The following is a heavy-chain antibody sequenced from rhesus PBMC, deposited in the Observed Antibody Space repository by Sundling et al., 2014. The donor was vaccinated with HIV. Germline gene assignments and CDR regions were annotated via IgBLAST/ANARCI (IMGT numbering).Heavy chain of an antibody. CDR2: IAGRGIN. J-gene: IGHJ4*01. CDR3: ARDVNTLTSY. V-gene: IGHV4-127*01. Sequence: QVQLQESGPGQLKPSETLSLTCAVSGGSISGDYGWGWIRQPPGKGLEWIGSIAGRGINYVYPSLKSRVALSVDTSKNHFSLKVRSLTAADTAVYYCARDVNTLTSYWGQGLLVTVSS. D-gene: IGHD4-23*01. CDR1: GGSISGDYG.